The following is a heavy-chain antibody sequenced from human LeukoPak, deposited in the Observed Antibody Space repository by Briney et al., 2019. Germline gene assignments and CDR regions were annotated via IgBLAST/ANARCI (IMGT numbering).Heavy chain of an antibody. D-gene: IGHD1-14*01. CDR3: ARDCNRGDDAFDI. CDR2: INHSGST. CDR1: GGSFSGYY. V-gene: IGHV4-34*01. Sequence: SETLSLTCAVYGGSFSGYYWSWIRQPPGKGLEWIGEINHSGSTNYNPSLKSRVTISVDTSKNQFSLKLSSVTAADTAVYYCARDCNRGDDAFDIWGQGTMVTVSS. J-gene: IGHJ3*02.